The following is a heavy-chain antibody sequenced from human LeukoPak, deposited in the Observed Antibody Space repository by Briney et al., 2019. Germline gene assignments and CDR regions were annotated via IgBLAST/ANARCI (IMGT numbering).Heavy chain of an antibody. CDR3: ARGWASSWYYFDF. J-gene: IGHJ4*02. CDR2: TYDRGSS. V-gene: IGHV4-59*01. D-gene: IGHD2-2*01. Sequence: PSETLSLTCAVSGGSMRNFFWRWLRHPPGKGLEWIGYTYDRGSSSYNPSLRSRVSISIDASKNQFSLNLSSVTAADTAVYYCARGWASSWYYFDFWGQGTLVTVSS. CDR1: GGSMRNFF.